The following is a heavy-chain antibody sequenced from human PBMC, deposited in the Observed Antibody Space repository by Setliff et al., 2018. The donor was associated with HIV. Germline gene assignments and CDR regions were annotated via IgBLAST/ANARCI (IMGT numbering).Heavy chain of an antibody. V-gene: IGHV1-8*02. Sequence: GASVKVSCKASGYTFTGYYMHWVRQAPGQGLEWMGWMNPNSGNTGYAQKFQGRVTMTRNTSISTAYMELSSLRSEDTAVYYCARVYYYYYYYMDVWGKGTTVTVSS. CDR3: ARVYYYYYYYMDV. J-gene: IGHJ6*03. CDR2: MNPNSGNT. CDR1: GYTFTGYY.